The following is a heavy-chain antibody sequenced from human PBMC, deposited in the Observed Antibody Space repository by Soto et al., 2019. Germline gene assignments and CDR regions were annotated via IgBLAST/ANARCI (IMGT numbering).Heavy chain of an antibody. V-gene: IGHV4-59*08. J-gene: IGHJ5*02. D-gene: IGHD1-1*01. CDR2: VSDYTSG. CDR1: GGSMSGYE. CDR3: ARLVSAGVNNRHFDI. Sequence: SETLSLTCIVSGGSMSGYEWAWIRESPARGLQYIGAVSDYTSGDSNPSFRSRVSISMDSSKRQFSLSLHSVTAADTATYYRARLVSAGVNNRHFDIWGQGALVTVSS.